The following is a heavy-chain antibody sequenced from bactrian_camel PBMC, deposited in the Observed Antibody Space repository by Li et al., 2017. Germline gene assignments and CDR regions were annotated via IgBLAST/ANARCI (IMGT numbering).Heavy chain of an antibody. V-gene: IGHV3S9*01. CDR1: GNTLTSSC. CDR2: IDTEGRT. CDR3: AAQGSRCSLQRHRFRF. Sequence: VQLVESGGGSVQAGGSLRLSCLASGNTLTSSCMAWLRQVPGKGREQVAHIDTEGRTWYGDSVKGRFTISQAGGRNTVTLHMNNLKPEDTALYYCAAQGSRCSLQRHRFRFWGQGTQVTVS. J-gene: IGHJ6*01. D-gene: IGHD3*01.